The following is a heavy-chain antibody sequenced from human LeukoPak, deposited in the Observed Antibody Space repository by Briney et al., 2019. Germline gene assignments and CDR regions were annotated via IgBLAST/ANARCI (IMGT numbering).Heavy chain of an antibody. D-gene: IGHD3-10*01. J-gene: IGHJ5*02. CDR3: ARGSSGDYSVSGSAWFDP. V-gene: IGHV1-8*01. CDR2: MNPNSGNT. CDR1: GYTFTNYD. Sequence: ASVKVSCKASGYTFTNYDINWVRLATGQGLEWMGWMNPNSGNTGYAQKFQGRVTMTRNTSVSTAYMDLSSLRSEDTAVYYCARGSSGDYSVSGSAWFDPWGQGTLLTVSS.